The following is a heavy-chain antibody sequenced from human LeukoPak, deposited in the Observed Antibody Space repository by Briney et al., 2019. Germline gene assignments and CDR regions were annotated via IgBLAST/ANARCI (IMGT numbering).Heavy chain of an antibody. CDR2: INPSGGST. J-gene: IGHJ3*02. Sequence: ASVKVSCKASGYTFTSYYMHWVRQAPGQGLEWMGIINPSGGSTSYAQKFQGRVTMTRDMSTSTVYMELSSLRSEDTAVCYCARDGGFYGSSSFGAFDIWGQGTMVTVSS. D-gene: IGHD6-6*01. CDR3: ARDGGFYGSSSFGAFDI. CDR1: GYTFTSYY. V-gene: IGHV1-46*01.